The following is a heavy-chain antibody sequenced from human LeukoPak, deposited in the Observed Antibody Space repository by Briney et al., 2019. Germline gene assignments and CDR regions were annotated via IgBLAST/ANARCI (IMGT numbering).Heavy chain of an antibody. CDR2: IYSSGNT. J-gene: IGHJ1*01. D-gene: IGHD6-13*01. V-gene: IGHV4-4*07. CDR1: GDSISNHY. Sequence: PSETLSLTCTVSGDSISNHYWNWIRQPAGKGLEWIGRIYSSGNTNYKSSLESRVTMSIDTSKNQVSLKQTSVTAADTAVYYCARAFSSGWYENFQHWGQGTLVTVSS. CDR3: ARAFSSGWYENFQH.